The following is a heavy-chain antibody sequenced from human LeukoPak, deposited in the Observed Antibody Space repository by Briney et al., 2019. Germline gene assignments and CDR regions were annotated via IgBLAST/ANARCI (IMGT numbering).Heavy chain of an antibody. Sequence: SETLSLTCTVSGGSIRSGDYYWSWIRQPPGKGLEWIGYIYYSGSTNYNPSLKSRVTISVDTSKNQFSLKLSSVTAADTAVYYCARAIGDYGDPFDYWGQGTLVTVSS. CDR1: GGSIRSGDYY. CDR3: ARAIGDYGDPFDY. J-gene: IGHJ4*02. CDR2: IYYSGST. D-gene: IGHD4-17*01. V-gene: IGHV4-61*08.